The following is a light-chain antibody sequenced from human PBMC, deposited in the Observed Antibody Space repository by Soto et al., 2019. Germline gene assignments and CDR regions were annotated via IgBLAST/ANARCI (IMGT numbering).Light chain of an antibody. CDR2: EVS. CDR1: SSDVGGYNY. CDR3: SSYTTSSTSYV. J-gene: IGLJ1*01. V-gene: IGLV2-14*01. Sequence: QSVLTQPASVSGSPGQSITISCTGTSSDVGGYNYVSWYQQNPGKAPKLLIYEVSNRPSGVSNRFSGSKSGNTASLTISGLQAEDEADYYCSSYTTSSTSYVFGTGTKVTV.